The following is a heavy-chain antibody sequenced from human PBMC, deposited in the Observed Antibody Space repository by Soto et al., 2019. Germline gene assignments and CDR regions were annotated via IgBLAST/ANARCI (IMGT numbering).Heavy chain of an antibody. J-gene: IGHJ6*02. CDR1: GGTFSSYV. V-gene: IGHV1-69*13. Sequence: ASVKVSCKASGGTFSSYVISWVRQAPGQGLEWMGGIIPIFGPPLYAQRFQGSVTITVDESTTTTYMELTSLRPEDTAVYYCASSYCGGNCYSNLPLDYYYYGMDVWGQGTTVTVSS. CDR2: IIPIFGPP. CDR3: ASSYCGGNCYSNLPLDYYYYGMDV. D-gene: IGHD2-21*02.